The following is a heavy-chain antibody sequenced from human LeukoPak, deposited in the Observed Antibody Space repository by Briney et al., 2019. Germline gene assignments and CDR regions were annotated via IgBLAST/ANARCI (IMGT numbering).Heavy chain of an antibody. V-gene: IGHV3-23*01. D-gene: IGHD3-10*01. CDR2: ISGSGGST. CDR3: AKDRDGSWSYDAFDI. CDR1: GFTFSSYG. J-gene: IGHJ3*02. Sequence: GGSLRLSCAASGFTFSSYGMSWVRQAPGKGLEWVSAISGSGGSTYYADSVKGRFTISRDNSKNTLYLQMNSLRAEDTAVYYCAKDRDGSWSYDAFDIWGQGTRVTVSS.